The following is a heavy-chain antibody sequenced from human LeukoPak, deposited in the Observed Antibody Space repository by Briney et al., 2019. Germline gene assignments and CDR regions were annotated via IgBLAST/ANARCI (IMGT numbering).Heavy chain of an antibody. CDR3: ALAYYYDSSGYYDAFDI. D-gene: IGHD3-22*01. J-gene: IGHJ3*02. V-gene: IGHV4-59*01. CDR2: INYSGST. CDR1: GGSISSYY. Sequence: SETLSLTCTVSGGSISSYYWSWIRQPPGKGLEWIAYINYSGSTNYNPSLKSRVTISVDTSKNHFSLTLSSVTAADTAVYYCALAYYYDSSGYYDAFDIWGQGTMVTVSS.